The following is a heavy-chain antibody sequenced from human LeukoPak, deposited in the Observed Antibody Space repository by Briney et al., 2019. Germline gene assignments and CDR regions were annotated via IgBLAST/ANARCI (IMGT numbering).Heavy chain of an antibody. CDR3: AKDLQVVPAACFDY. Sequence: PGGSLRLSCAASGFTFSSYAMHWVRQAPGRGLEWVSAISGSGGSTYYADSVKGRFTISRDNSKNTLYLQMNSLRAEDTAVYYCAKDLQVVPAACFDYWGQGTLVTVSS. V-gene: IGHV3-23*01. J-gene: IGHJ4*02. CDR1: GFTFSSYA. CDR2: ISGSGGST. D-gene: IGHD2-2*01.